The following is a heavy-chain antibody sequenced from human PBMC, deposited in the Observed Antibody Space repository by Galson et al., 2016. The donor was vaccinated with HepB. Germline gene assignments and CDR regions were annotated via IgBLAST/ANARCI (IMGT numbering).Heavy chain of an antibody. D-gene: IGHD3-3*01. CDR3: AAYYDFWSGYYAFDY. Sequence: SLRLSCAASGLTFSSYAMSWVRQAPGKGLEWVSAISDSADSTYYADSVKGRFTISRDISKNTLYLQLHSLRAEDTAVYYCAAYYDFWSGYYAFDYWGQGTLVTVSS. J-gene: IGHJ4*02. CDR2: ISDSADST. V-gene: IGHV3-23*01. CDR1: GLTFSSYA.